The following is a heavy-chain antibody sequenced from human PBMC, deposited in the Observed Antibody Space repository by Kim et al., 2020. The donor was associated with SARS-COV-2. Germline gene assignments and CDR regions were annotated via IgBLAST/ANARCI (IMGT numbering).Heavy chain of an antibody. D-gene: IGHD3-10*01. J-gene: IGHJ4*02. Sequence: YYADSVKGRFTISRDNAKNSLYLQMNSLRAEDTAVYYCARGPRGSGSFDYWGQGTLVTVSS. CDR3: ARGPRGSGSFDY. V-gene: IGHV3-21*01.